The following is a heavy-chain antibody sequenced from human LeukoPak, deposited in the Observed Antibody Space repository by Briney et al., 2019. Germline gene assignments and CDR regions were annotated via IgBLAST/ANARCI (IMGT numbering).Heavy chain of an antibody. V-gene: IGHV3-23*01. D-gene: IGHD3-10*01. Sequence: GGSLRLSCAASGFTFSSYAMSWVPEAPGKGLEWVSGISGSGASTYYADSVRGRFTISRDNSKNTLHLQMNSLRAEDTAVYYCANDGSGRRSFDPWGQGTLVTVSS. J-gene: IGHJ5*02. CDR2: ISGSGAST. CDR3: ANDGSGRRSFDP. CDR1: GFTFSSYA.